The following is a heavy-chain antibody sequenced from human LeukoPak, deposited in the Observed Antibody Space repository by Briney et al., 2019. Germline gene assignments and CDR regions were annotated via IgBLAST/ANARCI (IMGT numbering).Heavy chain of an antibody. CDR3: ARDGTSTDDY. CDR1: GYTFINFG. V-gene: IGHV1-18*01. D-gene: IGHD2-2*01. Sequence: GASVTVSCKASGYTFINFGINWVRQAPGQGLEWMGWISGNNDNPNYGQKFQGRFTGTTDSSTNTAYMELRNLRLDDTAVYYCARDGTSTDDYWGQGTLVTVSS. CDR2: ISGNNDNP. J-gene: IGHJ4*02.